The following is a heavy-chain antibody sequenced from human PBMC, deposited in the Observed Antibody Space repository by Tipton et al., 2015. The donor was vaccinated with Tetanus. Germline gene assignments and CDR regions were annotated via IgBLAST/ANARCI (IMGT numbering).Heavy chain of an antibody. V-gene: IGHV3-21*01. J-gene: IGHJ6*02. CDR3: ARQDKRFVGYYDAMDV. Sequence: SLRLSCAASGFTSKSHYMHWVRQAPGKGLQWVSSISLSSSYIDYADSVQGRFTISRDNAKNSLYLQMNSLRAEDTAVYYCARQDKRFVGYYDAMDVWGQGTTVIVSS. D-gene: IGHD3-3*01. CDR2: ISLSSSYI. CDR1: GFTSKSHY.